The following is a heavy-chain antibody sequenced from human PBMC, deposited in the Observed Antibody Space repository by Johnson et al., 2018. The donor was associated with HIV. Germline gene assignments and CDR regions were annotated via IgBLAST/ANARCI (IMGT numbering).Heavy chain of an antibody. CDR1: GLIFSDYY. J-gene: IGHJ3*02. CDR2: IWYDGSKR. D-gene: IGHD3-22*01. Sequence: GERGEEGGGGGEKGRDGRREGEGGGLIFSDYYMNWIRQAPGKGLEWVAVIWYDGSKRYYADSAKGRFTISRDNAKDTLHLQMNSLVVEDTAVYYCARQRDYYDSSGDWVDTFDIWGQGTGVTVSS. CDR3: ARQRDYYDSSGDWVDTFDI. V-gene: IGHV3-33*01.